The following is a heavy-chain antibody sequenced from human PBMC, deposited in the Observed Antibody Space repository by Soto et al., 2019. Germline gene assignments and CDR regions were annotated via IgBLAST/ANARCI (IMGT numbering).Heavy chain of an antibody. CDR2: INPNSGGT. CDR1: GYTFTGYY. V-gene: IGHV1-2*04. J-gene: IGHJ6*02. CDR3: ARYRPSVTAGSNSDGFDL. Sequence: ASVKVSCKASGYTFTGYYMHWVRQAPGQGLEWMGWINPNSGGTNYAQKFQGWVTMTRDTSISTAYMELSRLRSDDTAVYYCARYRPSVTAGSNSDGFDLWGQGTMVTVSS. D-gene: IGHD1-20*01.